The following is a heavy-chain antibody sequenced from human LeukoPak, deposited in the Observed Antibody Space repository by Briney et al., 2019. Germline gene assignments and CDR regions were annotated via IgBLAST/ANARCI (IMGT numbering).Heavy chain of an antibody. Sequence: PGGSLRLSCAASGFTISSYSMNWVRQAPGKGLEWVSSISSSSSYIYYADSVKGRFTISRDNAKNSLYLQMNSLRAEDTAVYYCARDGGIYSGYDTCFDYWGQGTLVTVSS. CDR3: ARDGGIYSGYDTCFDY. CDR2: ISSSSSYI. CDR1: GFTISSYS. V-gene: IGHV3-21*01. D-gene: IGHD5-12*01. J-gene: IGHJ4*02.